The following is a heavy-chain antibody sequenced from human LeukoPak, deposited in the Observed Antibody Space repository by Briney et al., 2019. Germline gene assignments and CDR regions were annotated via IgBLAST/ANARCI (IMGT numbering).Heavy chain of an antibody. J-gene: IGHJ4*02. CDR1: GGSISSSSYY. CDR2: IYYSGST. D-gene: IGHD6-6*01. V-gene: IGHV4-39*07. CDR3: ARAMSIAARLQTIFDY. Sequence: SETLSLTCTVSGGSISSSSYYWDWIRQPPGKGLEWIGSIYYSGSTNYNPSLKSRVTISVDTSKNQFSLNLTSVTAADTAVYYCARAMSIAARLQTIFDYWGQGTLVTVSS.